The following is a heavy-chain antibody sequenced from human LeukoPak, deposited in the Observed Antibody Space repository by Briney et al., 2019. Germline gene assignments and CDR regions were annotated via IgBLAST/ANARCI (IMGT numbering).Heavy chain of an antibody. D-gene: IGHD3-10*01. Sequence: PGGSLRLSCAASGFTFSSYEMNWVRQAPGKGLEWVSYISSSGSTIYYADSVKGRFTISGDNAKNSLYLQMNSLRAEDTAVYYCARDSAGSGSYVGYFEYWGQGTLVTVSS. CDR3: ARDSAGSGSYVGYFEY. V-gene: IGHV3-48*03. CDR2: ISSSGSTI. J-gene: IGHJ4*02. CDR1: GFTFSSYE.